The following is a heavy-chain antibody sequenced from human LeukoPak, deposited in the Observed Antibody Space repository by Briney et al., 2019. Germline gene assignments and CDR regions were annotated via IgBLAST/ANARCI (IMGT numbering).Heavy chain of an antibody. Sequence: ASVKVSCKASGYTFTGYYMHWVRQAPGQGLEWMGIINPSGGSTSYAQKFQGRVTMTRNTSISTAYMELSSLRSEDTAVYYCARVKGRGIAAAGTYNYWGQGTLVTVSS. D-gene: IGHD6-13*01. CDR1: GYTFTGYY. J-gene: IGHJ4*02. CDR2: INPSGGST. CDR3: ARVKGRGIAAAGTYNY. V-gene: IGHV1-46*01.